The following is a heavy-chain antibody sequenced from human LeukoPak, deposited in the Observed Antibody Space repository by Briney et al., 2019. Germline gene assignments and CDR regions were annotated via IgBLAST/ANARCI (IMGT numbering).Heavy chain of an antibody. CDR2: IIPILGIA. Sequence: ASVKVSCKASGGTFSSYAISWVRQAPGQGLEWMGRIIPILGIANYAQKFQGRVTITADKSTSTAYMELSSLRSEDTAVYYCARGLNYYGSGSYFCMDVWGQGTTVTVYS. V-gene: IGHV1-69*04. D-gene: IGHD3-10*01. J-gene: IGHJ6*02. CDR1: GGTFSSYA. CDR3: ARGLNYYGSGSYFCMDV.